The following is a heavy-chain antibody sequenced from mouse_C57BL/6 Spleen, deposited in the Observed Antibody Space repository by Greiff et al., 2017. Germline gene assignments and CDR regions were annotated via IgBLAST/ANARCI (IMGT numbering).Heavy chain of an antibody. J-gene: IGHJ2*01. CDR2: IYPGSGNT. V-gene: IGHV1-76*01. CDR1: GYTFTDYY. CDR3: ARGFDY. Sequence: QVQLQQSGAELVRPGASVKLSCKASGYTFTDYYINWVKQRPGQGLEWIARIYPGSGNTYYNEKFKGKATLTAEKSSSTAYMQLSDLTSGDSAVYFCARGFDYWGQGTTLTVSS.